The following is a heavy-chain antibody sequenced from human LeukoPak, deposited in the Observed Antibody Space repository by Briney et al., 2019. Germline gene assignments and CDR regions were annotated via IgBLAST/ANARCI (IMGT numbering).Heavy chain of an antibody. V-gene: IGHV3-53*01. Sequence: GGXLRLSCAASGFTFSSNYMSWVRQAPGKGLEGVSVIYSGGSTYYADSVKGRFTISRDNSKNTLYLQMNSLRAEDTAVYYCARDKYYYATGGAFDIWGQGTMVTVSS. J-gene: IGHJ3*02. CDR2: IYSGGST. CDR3: ARDKYYYATGGAFDI. CDR1: GFTFSSNY. D-gene: IGHD3-10*01.